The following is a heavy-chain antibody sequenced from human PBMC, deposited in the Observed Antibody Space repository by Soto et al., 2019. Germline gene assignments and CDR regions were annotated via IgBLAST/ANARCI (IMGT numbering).Heavy chain of an antibody. CDR3: ARVRGSYYYGRDG. D-gene: IGHD3-16*01. Sequence: SETLSLTCAVSGGSISSGGYSWSWVRQPPGKGLEWIGEIYHSGSTTYNPSLKSRVTISVDKSKNQFSLKLSSVTAADTAVYYCARVRGSYYYGRDGWGQGTTVTVSS. J-gene: IGHJ6*02. CDR1: GGSISSGGYS. V-gene: IGHV4-4*02. CDR2: IYHSGST.